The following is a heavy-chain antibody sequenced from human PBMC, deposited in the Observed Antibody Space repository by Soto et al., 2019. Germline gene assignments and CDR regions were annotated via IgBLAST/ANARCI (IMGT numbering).Heavy chain of an antibody. CDR3: ANTMTTVTYFQH. CDR1: GFTFISYS. Sequence: GGSLRLSCAASGFTFISYSMNWVRQAPGKGLEWVSYISSSSSTIYYADSVKGRFTISRDNAKNSLYLQMNSLRAEDTAVYYCANTMTTVTYFQHWGQGTLVTVSS. D-gene: IGHD4-17*01. J-gene: IGHJ1*01. V-gene: IGHV3-48*01. CDR2: ISSSSSTI.